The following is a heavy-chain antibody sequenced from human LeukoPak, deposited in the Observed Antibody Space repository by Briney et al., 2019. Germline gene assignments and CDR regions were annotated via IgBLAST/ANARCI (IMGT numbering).Heavy chain of an antibody. V-gene: IGHV1-69*05. CDR1: GGIFSSYA. D-gene: IGHD3-3*01. J-gene: IGHJ4*02. CDR3: ARGGETRFLEWLSFDY. CDR2: IIPILGTA. Sequence: GASVNVSCKSCGGIFSSYAISWVRQAPGQGLAGVGGIIPILGTANYAQQFEGRVTITTDGSTSTAYMELSSLRSEDTAVYYCARGGETRFLEWLSFDYWGQGTLVRVSS.